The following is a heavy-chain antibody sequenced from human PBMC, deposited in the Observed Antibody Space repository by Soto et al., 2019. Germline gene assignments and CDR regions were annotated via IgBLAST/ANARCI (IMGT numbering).Heavy chain of an antibody. V-gene: IGHV4-30-4*01. CDR3: ARALIQLWPHYYYGMDV. CDR1: AGSISSGDYY. Sequence: QVQLQESGPGLVKPSQTLSLTCTVSAGSISSGDYYWSWIRQPPGKGLEWIGYIYYSGNTYYNPSLKSRVNILVDTSKNQFSLRVSFVTAADTAVYYCARALIQLWPHYYYGMDVWGQCTTVTVSS. D-gene: IGHD5-18*01. CDR2: IYYSGNT. J-gene: IGHJ6*02.